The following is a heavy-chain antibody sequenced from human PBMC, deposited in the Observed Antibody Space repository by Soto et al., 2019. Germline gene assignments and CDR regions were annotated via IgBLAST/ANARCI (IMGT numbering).Heavy chain of an antibody. Sequence: QVQLVQSGAEVKKPGASVKVSCKASGYTFTSYGISWVRQAPGQGLEWMGWISAYNGNTNYAQKLQGRVTMTTDTSTSPAYMELRSLRSDDTAVYYCARGEYCSSTSCYNYYYYYGMDVWGQGTTVTVSS. CDR1: GYTFTSYG. D-gene: IGHD2-2*02. CDR2: ISAYNGNT. J-gene: IGHJ6*02. V-gene: IGHV1-18*04. CDR3: ARGEYCSSTSCYNYYYYYGMDV.